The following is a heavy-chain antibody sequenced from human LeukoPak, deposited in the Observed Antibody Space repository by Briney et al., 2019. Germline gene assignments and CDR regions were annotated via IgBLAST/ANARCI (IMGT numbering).Heavy chain of an antibody. J-gene: IGHJ4*02. Sequence: GRSLRLSCAASGFTFSSYGMHWVRQAPGKGLEWVAVISYDGSNKYYADSVKGRFTISRDNSKNTLYLKMNSLRAEDTAVYYCAKDLRVVGATTLDYWGQGTLVTVSS. CDR2: ISYDGSNK. CDR3: AKDLRVVGATTLDY. V-gene: IGHV3-30*18. D-gene: IGHD1-26*01. CDR1: GFTFSSYG.